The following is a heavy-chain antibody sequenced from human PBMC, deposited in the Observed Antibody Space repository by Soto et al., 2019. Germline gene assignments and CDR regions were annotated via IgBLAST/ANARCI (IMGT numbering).Heavy chain of an antibody. Sequence: QVQLVESGGGVVQPGRSLRLSCAASGFTFSSYGMHWVRQAPGKGLEWVAVISYDGSNKYYADSVKGRFTISRDNSKNTLYLQMNSLRAEDTAVYYCAKEESEQLVPIYYYYMDVWGKGTTVTVSS. J-gene: IGHJ6*03. CDR3: AKEESEQLVPIYYYYMDV. D-gene: IGHD6-6*01. CDR1: GFTFSSYG. CDR2: ISYDGSNK. V-gene: IGHV3-30*18.